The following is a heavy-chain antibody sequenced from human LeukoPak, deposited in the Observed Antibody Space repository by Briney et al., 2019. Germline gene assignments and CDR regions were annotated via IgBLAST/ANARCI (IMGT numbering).Heavy chain of an antibody. CDR2: INPNSGGT. CDR1: GYTFTGYY. V-gene: IGHV1-2*02. CDR3: ARGSDDFWSGYSPSY. D-gene: IGHD3-3*01. J-gene: IGHJ4*02. Sequence: VASVKVSCKASGYTFTGYYMHLVRQAPGQGLEWMGWINPNSGGTNYAQKFQGRVTMTRDTSISTAYMELSRLRSDDTAVYYCARGSDDFWSGYSPSYWGQGTLVTVSS.